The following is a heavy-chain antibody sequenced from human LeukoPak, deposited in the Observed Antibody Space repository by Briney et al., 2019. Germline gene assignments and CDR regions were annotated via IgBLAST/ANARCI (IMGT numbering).Heavy chain of an antibody. CDR1: GYTFTSYD. CDR3: AREMGGYDFWSGYPRYNYGMDV. CDR2: MNPNSGNT. J-gene: IGHJ6*02. V-gene: IGHV1-8*01. D-gene: IGHD3-3*01. Sequence: GASVKVSCKASGYTFTSYDINWVRQATGQGLEWMGWMNPNSGNTGYAQKLQGRVTMTTDTSTSTAYMGLRSLRSDDTAVYYCAREMGGYDFWSGYPRYNYGMDVWGQGTTVTVSS.